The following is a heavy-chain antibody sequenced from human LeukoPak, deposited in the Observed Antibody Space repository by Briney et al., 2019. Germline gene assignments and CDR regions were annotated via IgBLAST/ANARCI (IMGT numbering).Heavy chain of an antibody. CDR1: GGSISSYY. V-gene: IGHV4-59*01. CDR3: ARDWGVAATPGYMDV. Sequence: PSETLSLTCTVSGGSISSYYWSWIRQPPGKGLEWIGYIYYSGSTNYNPSLKSRVTISVDTSKSQFSLKLTSVTAADTAVYYCARDWGVAATPGYMDVWGKGTTVTVSS. D-gene: IGHD3-16*01. CDR2: IYYSGST. J-gene: IGHJ6*03.